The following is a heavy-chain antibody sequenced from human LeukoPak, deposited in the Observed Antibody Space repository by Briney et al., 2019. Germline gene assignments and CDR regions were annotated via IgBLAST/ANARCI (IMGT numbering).Heavy chain of an antibody. Sequence: SETLSLTCTVSGGSISSSSYYWGWIRQPPGKGLEWIGSIYYSGSTYYNPSLKSRVTISVDTSKNQFSLKLSSVTAADTAVYYCARHERLVTSSRFIPLTFDYWGQGTLVTVSS. D-gene: IGHD3-9*01. CDR3: ARHERLVTSSRFIPLTFDY. J-gene: IGHJ4*02. V-gene: IGHV4-39*01. CDR1: GGSISSSSYY. CDR2: IYYSGST.